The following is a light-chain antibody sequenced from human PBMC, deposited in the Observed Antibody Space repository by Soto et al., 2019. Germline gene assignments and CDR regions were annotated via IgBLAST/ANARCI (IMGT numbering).Light chain of an antibody. Sequence: DIQMTQSPSSLSASVADRVTITCRASQTISSYLNWYQQNPGKAPKLLIYAASSLQSGVPSRFSGSGSGTDFTLTISSLQPEDFATYYCQQSSNIPYTFGQGTKLEIK. J-gene: IGKJ2*01. CDR2: AAS. V-gene: IGKV1-39*01. CDR1: QTISSY. CDR3: QQSSNIPYT.